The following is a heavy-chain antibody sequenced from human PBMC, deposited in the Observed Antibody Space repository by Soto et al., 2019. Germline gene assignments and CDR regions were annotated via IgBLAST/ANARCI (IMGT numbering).Heavy chain of an antibody. J-gene: IGHJ5*02. CDR1: GGSFSGYY. Sequence: PSEPLSLTCAVYGGSFSGYYWTWIRQPPGTGLEWIGEINHSGSTNYNPSLKSRVTISVDTSKNHFSLKLSSVTVADTAVFYFARNRYNCSGGSCYSGWFDPWGQGTLVTVPS. CDR3: ARNRYNCSGGSCYSGWFDP. V-gene: IGHV4-34*01. CDR2: INHSGST. D-gene: IGHD2-15*01.